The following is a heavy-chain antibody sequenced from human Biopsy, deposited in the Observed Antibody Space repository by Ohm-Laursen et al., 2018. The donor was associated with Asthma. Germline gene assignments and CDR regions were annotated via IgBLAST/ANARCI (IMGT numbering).Heavy chain of an antibody. CDR2: FSVYNGNT. D-gene: IGHD5-12*01. CDR1: GSTFNSAG. CDR3: ARAVDYSHYYGIDV. J-gene: IGHJ6*02. Sequence: ASVKASCKTSGSTFNSAGITRVRQAPGQGLVWMGWFSVYNGNTKVAQKLQDRVTMITDTSTSTAYMELSSLRSDDTAVYFCARAVDYSHYYGIDVWGQGTTVTVS. V-gene: IGHV1-18*01.